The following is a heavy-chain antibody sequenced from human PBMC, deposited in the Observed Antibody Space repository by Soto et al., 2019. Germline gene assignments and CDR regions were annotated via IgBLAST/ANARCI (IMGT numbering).Heavy chain of an antibody. D-gene: IGHD3-10*01. V-gene: IGHV1-18*01. CDR1: GYTFTTYG. Sequence: QVQLVQSGAEVKKPGASVKVSCKASGYTFTTYGISWVRQAPGQGLEWMGWITAYNGNTNYAPKLQGRVTMTTDTSTSTAYMELRSLRSDDTAVYYCARRWFGEFVHYFDYWGQGPLVTVSS. CDR3: ARRWFGEFVHYFDY. CDR2: ITAYNGNT. J-gene: IGHJ4*02.